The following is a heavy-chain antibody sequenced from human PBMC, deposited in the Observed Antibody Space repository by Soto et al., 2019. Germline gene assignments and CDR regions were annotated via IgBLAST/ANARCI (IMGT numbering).Heavy chain of an antibody. Sequence: GGSLRLSCVASGFVFNTYSMNWVRQAPGKGLEWISFISTSSDTVYYADSVRGRFTVSRDNAKNSLYLQMNGLRDEDTAVYYCAREYIWGNYRYELDSWGQGTLVTVSS. CDR2: ISTSSDTV. V-gene: IGHV3-48*02. CDR3: AREYIWGNYRYELDS. CDR1: GFVFNTYS. J-gene: IGHJ4*02. D-gene: IGHD3-16*02.